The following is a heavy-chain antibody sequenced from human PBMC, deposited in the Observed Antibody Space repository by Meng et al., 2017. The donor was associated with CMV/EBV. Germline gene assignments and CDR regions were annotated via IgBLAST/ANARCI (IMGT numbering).Heavy chain of an antibody. Sequence: QVTLQEADPCLLMPSQSLPLPCSVSANHISSGISYWSRVRQTPAKSLDWIGSIHISRSTGYNPSLESRLIIAIDKSRNQFYLQLTSVTAADTAVYYCVTRFPNTNAYHAVFDFWGQGTLVTVSS. D-gene: IGHD2-8*01. CDR2: IHISRST. V-gene: IGHV4-30-4*08. CDR1: ANHISSGISY. CDR3: VTRFPNTNAYHAVFDF. J-gene: IGHJ4*02.